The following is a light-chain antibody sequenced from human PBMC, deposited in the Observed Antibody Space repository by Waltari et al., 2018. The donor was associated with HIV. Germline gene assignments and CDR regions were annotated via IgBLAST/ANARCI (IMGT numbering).Light chain of an antibody. CDR3: ATWDGSLGGAYV. CDR2: RDN. V-gene: IGLV1-47*01. J-gene: IGLJ1*01. CDR1: TSNVGSNF. Sequence: QSVLTQPPSASGTPGQRVTISCSGTTSNVGSNFVSWYQQLPVTAPKLLIYRDNRRPSGVPDRFSGSKSGASASLAISGLRSEDEGDYYCATWDGSLGGAYVFGAGTKVSVL.